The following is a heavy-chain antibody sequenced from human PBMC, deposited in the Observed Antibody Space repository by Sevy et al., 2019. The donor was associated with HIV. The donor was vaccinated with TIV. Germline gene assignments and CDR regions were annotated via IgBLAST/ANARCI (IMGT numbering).Heavy chain of an antibody. CDR3: AKDLSKGDYHYYGMDV. Sequence: GGSLRLSCAASGFTFSSYGMHWVRQAPGKGLEWVAVISYDGSNKYYADSVKGRFTISRDNSKNTLYLQMNSLRAEDTAVYYCAKDLSKGDYHYYGMDVRGQGTTVTVSS. J-gene: IGHJ6*02. V-gene: IGHV3-30*18. D-gene: IGHD1-26*01. CDR2: ISYDGSNK. CDR1: GFTFSSYG.